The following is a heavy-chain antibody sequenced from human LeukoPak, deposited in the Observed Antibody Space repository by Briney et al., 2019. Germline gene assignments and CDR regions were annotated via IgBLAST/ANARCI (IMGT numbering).Heavy chain of an antibody. V-gene: IGHV1-69*05. CDR1: GGTFSSYA. J-gene: IGHJ5*02. D-gene: IGHD6-19*01. CDR2: IIPIFGTA. CDR3: ARDRGSSGWYEKNWFDP. Sequence: SVKVSCKASGGTFSSYAISWVRQAPGQGLEWMGGIIPIFGTANYAQKFQGRVTITTDESTSTAYMELSSLRSEDTAVYYCARDRGSSGWYEKNWFDPWGQGTLVTVSS.